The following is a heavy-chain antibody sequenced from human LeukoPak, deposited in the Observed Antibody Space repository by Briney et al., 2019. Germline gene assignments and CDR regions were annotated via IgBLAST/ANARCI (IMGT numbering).Heavy chain of an antibody. J-gene: IGHJ4*02. D-gene: IGHD1-26*01. V-gene: IGHV3-9*03. CDR1: GFTFDDYA. CDR3: AKDSGSYSTSFDY. Sequence: PGGSLRLSCAASGFTFDDYAMHWVRQAPGKGLEWVSGISWNSGSIGYADSVEGRFTISRDNAKNPLYLQMNSLRAEDMALYYCAKDSGSYSTSFDYWGQGTLVTVSS. CDR2: ISWNSGSI.